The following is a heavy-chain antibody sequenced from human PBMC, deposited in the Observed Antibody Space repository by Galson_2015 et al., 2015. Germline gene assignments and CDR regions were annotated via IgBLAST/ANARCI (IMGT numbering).Heavy chain of an antibody. Sequence: SLRLSCAASGFTFSSYGMHWVRQAPGKGLEWVAVIWYDGSNKYYADSVKGRFTISRDNSKNTLYPQMNSLRAEDTAVYYCARDRCSSTSCYVFDYWGQGTLVTVSS. CDR2: IWYDGSNK. CDR3: ARDRCSSTSCYVFDY. D-gene: IGHD2-2*01. J-gene: IGHJ4*02. V-gene: IGHV3-33*01. CDR1: GFTFSSYG.